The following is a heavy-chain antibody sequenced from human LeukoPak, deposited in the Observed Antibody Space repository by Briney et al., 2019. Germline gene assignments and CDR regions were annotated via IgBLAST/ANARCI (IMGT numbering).Heavy chain of an antibody. Sequence: SETLSLTCTVSGGSISSSSYYWGWIRQPPGKGLEWIGSIHYSGSTNYNPSLKSRVTISVDKSKNQFSLKLSSVTAADTAVYYCARDLLPLGELSPLGYWGQGTLVTVSS. J-gene: IGHJ4*02. CDR1: GGSISSSSYY. CDR2: IHYSGST. CDR3: ARDLLPLGELSPLGY. D-gene: IGHD3-16*02. V-gene: IGHV4-39*07.